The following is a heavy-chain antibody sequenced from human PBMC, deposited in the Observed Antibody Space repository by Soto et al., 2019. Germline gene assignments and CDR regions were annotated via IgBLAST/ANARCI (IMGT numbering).Heavy chain of an antibody. CDR3: ARESEDLTSNFDY. J-gene: IGHJ4*02. V-gene: IGHV3-21*06. Sequence: GGSLSLSCAASGFTFTRYSMNWVRQAPGKGLEWVSSISSTTNYIYYGDSMKGRFTISRDNAKNSLYLEMNRLRAEDTAVYYCARESEDLTSNFDYWGQGTLVTVSS. CDR1: GFTFTRYS. CDR2: ISSTTNYI.